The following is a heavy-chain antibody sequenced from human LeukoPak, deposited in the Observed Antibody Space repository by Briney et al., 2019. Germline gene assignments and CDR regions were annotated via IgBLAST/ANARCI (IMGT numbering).Heavy chain of an antibody. CDR1: GFTFSSYG. CDR2: IRYDGSNK. CDR3: AKDLSPPRFTSYYYYHGMDV. J-gene: IGHJ6*02. V-gene: IGHV3-30*02. Sequence: PGGSLRLSCAASGFTFSSYGMHWVRQAPGKGLEWVGFIRYDGSNKYYADSVKGRFTISRDNSKNTLYLRMNSLRAEDTAVYYCAKDLSPPRFTSYYYYHGMDVWGQGTTVTVSS. D-gene: IGHD3-3*01.